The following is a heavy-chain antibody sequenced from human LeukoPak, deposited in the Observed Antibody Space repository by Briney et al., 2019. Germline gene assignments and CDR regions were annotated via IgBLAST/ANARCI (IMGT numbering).Heavy chain of an antibody. V-gene: IGHV4-34*01. CDR2: INHSGST. CDR1: GGSFSGYY. CDR3: AMRDCGGDCSWAADAFDI. Sequence: SETLSLTCAVYGGSFSGYYRSWIRQPPGKGLEWIGEINHSGSTNYNPSLKSRVTISVDTSKNQFSLRLSSVTAADTAVYYCAMRDCGGDCSWAADAFDIWGQGTMVTVSS. J-gene: IGHJ3*02. D-gene: IGHD2-21*02.